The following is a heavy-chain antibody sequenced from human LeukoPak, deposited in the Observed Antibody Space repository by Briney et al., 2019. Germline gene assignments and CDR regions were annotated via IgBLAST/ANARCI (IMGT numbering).Heavy chain of an antibody. Sequence: GGSLRLSCAASGFTFSSYNMNWVRQAPGKGLEWVSSITSSSSYIYYADSVRGRFTISRDNAKNSLYLQLNSLRAEDTALYYCARDTHYYGSGSPAFDPWGRGTMVTVSS. V-gene: IGHV3-21*01. D-gene: IGHD3-10*01. CDR1: GFTFSSYN. CDR2: ITSSSSYI. J-gene: IGHJ3*01. CDR3: ARDTHYYGSGSPAFDP.